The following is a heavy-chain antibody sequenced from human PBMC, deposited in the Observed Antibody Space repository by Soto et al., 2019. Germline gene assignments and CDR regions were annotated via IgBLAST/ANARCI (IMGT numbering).Heavy chain of an antibody. CDR3: AKDPYGDYVKNWFDP. V-gene: IGHV3-23*01. CDR1: GFSFSSCA. CDR2: ISGSGGRT. J-gene: IGHJ5*02. Sequence: GGSLRLSCAASGFSFSSCAMSWVRQAPGKGLEWVSSISGSGGRTYYADSVKGRFTISRDNSKNTLYLQMNSLRAEDTAIYYCAKDPYGDYVKNWFDPWGQGALVTVSS. D-gene: IGHD4-17*01.